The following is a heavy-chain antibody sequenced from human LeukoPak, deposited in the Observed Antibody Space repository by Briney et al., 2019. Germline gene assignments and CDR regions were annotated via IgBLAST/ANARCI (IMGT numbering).Heavy chain of an antibody. CDR3: ARDHSREYYYDSSGYYGILDY. D-gene: IGHD3-22*01. CDR2: ISSSGSTI. CDR1: GFTFSDYY. Sequence: GGSLRLSCAASGFTFSDYYMSWTRQAPGKGLEWVSYISSSGSTIYYADSVKGRFTISRDNAKNSLYLQMNSLRAEDTAVYYCARDHSREYYYDSSGYYGILDYWGQGTLVTVSS. V-gene: IGHV3-11*04. J-gene: IGHJ4*02.